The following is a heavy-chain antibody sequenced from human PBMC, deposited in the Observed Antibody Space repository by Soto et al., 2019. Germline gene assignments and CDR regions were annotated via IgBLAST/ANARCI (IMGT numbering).Heavy chain of an antibody. Sequence: SSVGQAPGQGLEWMGWISAYNGNTNYAQKLQGRVTMTTDTSTSTAYMDLRSLRSDVTAVYYCARDFKRAFWFDPWGEGTLVTSPQ. V-gene: IGHV1-18*01. CDR2: ISAYNGNT. J-gene: IGHJ5*02. CDR3: ARDFKRAFWFDP.